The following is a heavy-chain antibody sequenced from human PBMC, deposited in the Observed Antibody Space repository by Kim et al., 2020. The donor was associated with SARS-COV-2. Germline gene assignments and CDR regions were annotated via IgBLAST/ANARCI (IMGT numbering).Heavy chain of an antibody. CDR2: IYYSGST. CDR3: ARRAPGEAFDI. Sequence: SETLSLTCTVSGGSISSYYWSWIRQPPGKGLEWIGYIYYSGSTNYNPSPKSRVTISVDTSKNQFSLKLSSVTAADTAVYYCARRAPGEAFDIWGQATMVTVSS. J-gene: IGHJ3*02. V-gene: IGHV4-59*08. CDR1: GGSISSYY.